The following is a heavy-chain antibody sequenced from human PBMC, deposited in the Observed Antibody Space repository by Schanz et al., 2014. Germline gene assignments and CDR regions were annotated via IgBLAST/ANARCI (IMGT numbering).Heavy chain of an antibody. CDR1: GFTFRSHA. Sequence: QVQLVESGGGVVQPGRSLRLSCAASGFTFRSHAMHWVRQAPGKGLEWGAVISHDGSKKYYADSVKGRFTISRDNSKNTLYLQMNSLRADDTAVYYCARDLLVSHYDFWSGNDYWGQGTLVTVSS. D-gene: IGHD3-3*01. CDR3: ARDLLVSHYDFWSGNDY. J-gene: IGHJ4*02. V-gene: IGHV3-30*16. CDR2: ISHDGSKK.